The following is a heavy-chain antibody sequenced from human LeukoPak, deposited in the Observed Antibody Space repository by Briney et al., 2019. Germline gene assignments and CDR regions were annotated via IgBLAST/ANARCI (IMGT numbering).Heavy chain of an antibody. CDR2: VYSSGST. CDR1: GGSISSGSYY. V-gene: IGHV4-61*02. J-gene: IGHJ4*02. CDR3: AREIAAAGLSYFDY. Sequence: SQTLSLTCTVSGGSISSGSYYWSWIRQPAGKGLEWIGRVYSSGSTDYNPSLKSRLSISVDTSKIQFSLRLSSVTVADTAVYYCAREIAAAGLSYFDYWGQGTLVTVSS. D-gene: IGHD6-13*01.